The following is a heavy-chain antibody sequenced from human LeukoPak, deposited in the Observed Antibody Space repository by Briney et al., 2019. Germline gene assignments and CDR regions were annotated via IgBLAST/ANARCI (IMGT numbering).Heavy chain of an antibody. V-gene: IGHV3-23*01. CDR2: ISGSGDST. D-gene: IGHD3-10*01. CDR3: TKWSGFGDD. J-gene: IGHJ4*02. Sequence: PGGSLRLSCAASGFTFSSNSMTWVCQTPGKGLEWVSGISGSGDSTFYADSVKGRFTISRDNSRNTLYLQMSSLRPEDTAFYYCTKWSGFGDDWGQGTLVTVSS. CDR1: GFTFSSNS.